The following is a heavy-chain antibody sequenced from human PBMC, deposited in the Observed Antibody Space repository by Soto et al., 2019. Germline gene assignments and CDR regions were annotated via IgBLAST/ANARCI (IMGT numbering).Heavy chain of an antibody. D-gene: IGHD6-13*01. Sequence: PSETLSLTCAVSGGSISSGGYSWSWIRQPPGKGLEWIGYIYHSGSTYYNPSLKSRVTISVDRSKNQFSLKLSSVTAADTAVYYCAREIAPSRNWFDPWGQGTLVTVSS. CDR1: GGSISSGGYS. CDR3: AREIAPSRNWFDP. V-gene: IGHV4-30-2*01. J-gene: IGHJ5*02. CDR2: IYHSGST.